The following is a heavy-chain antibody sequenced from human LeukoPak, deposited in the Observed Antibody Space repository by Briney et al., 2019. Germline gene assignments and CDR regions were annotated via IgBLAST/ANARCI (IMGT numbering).Heavy chain of an antibody. Sequence: GASVKVSCKASGYTFTSYGISWVRQAPGQGLEWMGWISAYNGNTNYAQKLQGRVTMTTDTSTSTAYMELRSLRSDDTAVYYCARDYDILTGYTANLDVWGKGTTVTVFS. CDR3: ARDYDILTGYTANLDV. CDR2: ISAYNGNT. V-gene: IGHV1-18*01. CDR1: GYTFTSYG. J-gene: IGHJ6*04. D-gene: IGHD3-9*01.